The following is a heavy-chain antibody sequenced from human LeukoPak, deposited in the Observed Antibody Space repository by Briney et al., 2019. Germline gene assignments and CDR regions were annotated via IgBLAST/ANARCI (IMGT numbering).Heavy chain of an antibody. CDR2: TYYRAKWYN. Sequence: SQTLSLTCAISGDSVSSNSAAWNWIRQSPSRGLEWLGRTYYRAKWYNDYAVSVKSRITINPDTSKNQFSLQLTSVTPEDTAVYYCARALRKERTYYYDSSGYFLDYWGQGTLVTVSS. CDR3: ARALRKERTYYYDSSGYFLDY. CDR1: GDSVSSNSAA. J-gene: IGHJ4*02. D-gene: IGHD3-22*01. V-gene: IGHV6-1*01.